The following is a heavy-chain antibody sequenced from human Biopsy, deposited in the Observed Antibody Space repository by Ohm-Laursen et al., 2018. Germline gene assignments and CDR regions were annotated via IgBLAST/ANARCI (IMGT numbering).Heavy chain of an antibody. CDR3: ARGPGKLWSGYYT. CDR1: GFTVSDNH. CDR2: IYSDGNT. J-gene: IGHJ5*02. D-gene: IGHD3-3*01. Sequence: SLRLPCAASGFTVSDNHISWIRQAPGKGLQWVSLIYSDGNTYYADSVKGRFTISRDIPRNTLYLQMNSLRAEDTAVYYCARGPGKLWSGYYTWGQGSLVSASS. V-gene: IGHV3-53*01.